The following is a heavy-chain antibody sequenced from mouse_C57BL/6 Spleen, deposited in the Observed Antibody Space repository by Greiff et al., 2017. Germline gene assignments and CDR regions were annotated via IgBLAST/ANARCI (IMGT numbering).Heavy chain of an antibody. V-gene: IGHV5-17*01. Sequence: EVQRVESGGGLVKPGGSLKLSCAASGFTFSDYGIHWVRQAPEKGLEWVAYISSGSSTIYYADTVKGRFTISRDNAKNILFLQMTSLRSEDTAMYYCARGVLRYYFDYWGQGTTLTVSS. CDR2: ISSGSSTI. D-gene: IGHD1-1*01. CDR1: GFTFSDYG. J-gene: IGHJ2*01. CDR3: ARGVLRYYFDY.